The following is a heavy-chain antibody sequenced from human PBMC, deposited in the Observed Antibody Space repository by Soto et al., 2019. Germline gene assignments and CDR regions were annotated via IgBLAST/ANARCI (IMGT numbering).Heavy chain of an antibody. J-gene: IGHJ3*02. CDR2: IYYSGST. CDR3: ARRWGGTFDI. V-gene: IGHV4-59*08. D-gene: IGHD3-10*01. CDR1: VASISNYY. Sequence: SEILSLNCTVSVASISNYYWSWIRQPPGKGLEWIGYIYYSGSTNYNPSLKSRVTISVDTSKNQLSLKLSSVTAADTAVYYCARRWGGTFDIWGQGTMVT.